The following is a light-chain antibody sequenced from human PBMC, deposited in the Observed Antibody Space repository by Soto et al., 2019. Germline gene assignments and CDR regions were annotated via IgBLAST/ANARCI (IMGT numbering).Light chain of an antibody. CDR1: QSVLYICNNKNH. CDR2: WAS. Sequence: DIVMTQSPDSLAVSLGERATINCKSSQSVLYICNNKNHFAWYQQKPGQPPKLLIYWASTRESGVPDRFSGSGSGTDFTLTISSLQAEDVAVYYCQQYYSLPWTFGQGTKVEIK. V-gene: IGKV4-1*01. J-gene: IGKJ1*01. CDR3: QQYYSLPWT.